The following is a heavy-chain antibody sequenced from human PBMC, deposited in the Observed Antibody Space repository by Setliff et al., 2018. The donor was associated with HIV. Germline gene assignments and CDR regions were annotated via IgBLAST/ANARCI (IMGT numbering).Heavy chain of an antibody. CDR2: ISGSGGST. CDR1: GFTFSSYA. CDR3: TKGQGFCSMTSCALDWFGP. Sequence: GGSLRLSCAASGFTFSSYAMSWVRQAPGKGLEWVSAISGSGGSTYYADSVKGRFTISRDNSKNTVYLQMSSLRAEDTAVYYCTKGQGFCSMTSCALDWFGPWGQGTLVTVSS. J-gene: IGHJ5*02. D-gene: IGHD2-2*01. V-gene: IGHV3-23*01.